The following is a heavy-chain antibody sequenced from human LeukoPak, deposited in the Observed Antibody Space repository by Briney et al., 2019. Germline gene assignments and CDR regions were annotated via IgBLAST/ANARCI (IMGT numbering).Heavy chain of an antibody. D-gene: IGHD3-10*01. CDR1: GYTFTGYY. V-gene: IGHV1-2*06. CDR2: INPNSGGT. Sequence: GASVKVSCKASGYTFTGYYMHWVRQAPGQGLEWMGRINPNSGGTNYAQKFQVRVTMTRDTSISTAYMELSRLRSDDTAVYYCARAAVELLWFGETLDYWGQGTLVTVSS. CDR3: ARAAVELLWFGETLDY. J-gene: IGHJ4*02.